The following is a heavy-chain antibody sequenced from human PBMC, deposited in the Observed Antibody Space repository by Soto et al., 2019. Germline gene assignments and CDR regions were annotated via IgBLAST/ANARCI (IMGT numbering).Heavy chain of an antibody. J-gene: IGHJ6*03. V-gene: IGHV4-39*01. D-gene: IGHD6-25*01. CDR1: GGSISSSSYY. CDR3: ARHGGRSSGFYYYYYYMDV. CDR2: IYYSGST. Sequence: QLQLQESGPGLVKPSETLSLTCTVSGGSISSSSYYWGWIRQPPGKGLEWIGSIYYSGSTYYNPSLKSRVTMSVDTSKNQFSLKLSSVTAADTAVYYCARHGGRSSGFYYYYYYMDVWGKGTTVTVSS.